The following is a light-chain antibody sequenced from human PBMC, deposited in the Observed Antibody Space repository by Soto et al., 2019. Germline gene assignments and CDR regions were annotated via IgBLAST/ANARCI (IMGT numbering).Light chain of an antibody. CDR3: QKYNSAPQT. CDR1: QGIRNY. J-gene: IGKJ1*01. CDR2: AAS. V-gene: IGKV1-27*01. Sequence: DIQMTQSPSSLSASVGDRVTITCRASQGIRNYLAWYQQKPGKVPKLLIYAASTLQSGVPSRFSGSGSGTEFTLTISSLQPEDVATYYCQKYNSAPQTFGQGTKVEIK.